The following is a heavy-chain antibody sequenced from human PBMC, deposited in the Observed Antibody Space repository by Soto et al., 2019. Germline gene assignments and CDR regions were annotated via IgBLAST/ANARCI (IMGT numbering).Heavy chain of an antibody. CDR2: IIPIFGTA. Sequence: SVKVSCKASGGTFSSYAISWVRQAPGQGLEWMGGIIPIFGTANYAQKFQGRVTITADESTSTAYMELSSLRSEDTAVYYCARQPHRITIFGVALDYWGQGTLVTVSS. V-gene: IGHV1-69*13. CDR1: GGTFSSYA. J-gene: IGHJ4*02. CDR3: ARQPHRITIFGVALDY. D-gene: IGHD3-3*01.